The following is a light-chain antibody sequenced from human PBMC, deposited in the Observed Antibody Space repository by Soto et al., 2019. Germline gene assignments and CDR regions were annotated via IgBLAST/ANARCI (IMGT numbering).Light chain of an antibody. J-gene: IGLJ1*01. CDR2: EVG. Sequence: QSALTQPASVSRSPGQSITISCTGTSSDVGRYNYVSWYQQHPGKAPKLMTYEVGNRPSGVSDRFSGSKSGNTASLTISGLQAEDEADYFCSSFTSSSLYVFGTGTKLTVL. CDR1: SSDVGRYNY. V-gene: IGLV2-14*01. CDR3: SSFTSSSLYV.